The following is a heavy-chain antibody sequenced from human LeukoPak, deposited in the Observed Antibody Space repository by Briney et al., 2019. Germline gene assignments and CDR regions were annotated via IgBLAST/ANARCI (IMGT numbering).Heavy chain of an antibody. D-gene: IGHD2-15*01. CDR3: ARGDNIVVVVAATRGDAFDI. V-gene: IGHV4-34*01. J-gene: IGHJ3*02. Sequence: PSETLSLTCAVYGGSFSGYYWSWIRQPPGKGLEWIGEINHSGSTNYNPSLKSRVTISVDTSKNQFSLKLGSVTAADTAVYYCARGDNIVVVVAATRGDAFDIWGQGTMVTVSS. CDR1: GGSFSGYY. CDR2: INHSGST.